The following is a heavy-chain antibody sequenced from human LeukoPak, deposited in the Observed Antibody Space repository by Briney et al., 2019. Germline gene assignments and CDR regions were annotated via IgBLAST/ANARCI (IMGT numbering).Heavy chain of an antibody. CDR3: AKDPIAVAGNNYYRMDV. CDR1: GLTFSSNG. V-gene: IGHV3-30*18. CDR2: ISYDGSNK. J-gene: IGHJ6*02. D-gene: IGHD6-19*01. Sequence: PGGSLRLSCAASGLTFSSNGMYSVRQAPGKGLEWVAVISYDGSNKYYADSVKGRFTISRDNSKNTLYLQMNSLRAEDTAVYYCAKDPIAVAGNNYYRMDVWGQGTTLPVSS.